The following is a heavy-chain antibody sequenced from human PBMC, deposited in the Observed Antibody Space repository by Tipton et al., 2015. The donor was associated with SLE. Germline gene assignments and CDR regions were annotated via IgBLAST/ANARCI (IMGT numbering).Heavy chain of an antibody. V-gene: IGHV4-59*08. Sequence: TLSLTCTVSGGSITNHYWNWIRQPPGKGLEWIGYIHYSGTTHDNPSLKSRVTISVDTSKNQFSLKVTSVTAADTAVYYCARRRYCGGAKCYYFDYWGQGKLVTVSP. CDR2: IHYSGTT. CDR3: ARRRYCGGAKCYYFDY. D-gene: IGHD2-21*01. J-gene: IGHJ4*02. CDR1: GGSITNHY.